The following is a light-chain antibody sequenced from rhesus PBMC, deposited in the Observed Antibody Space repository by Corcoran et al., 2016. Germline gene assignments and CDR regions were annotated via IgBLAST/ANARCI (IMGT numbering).Light chain of an antibody. CDR3: RQYSSSPRT. CDR1: QDITNN. CDR2: KPS. V-gene: IGKV1-25*01. J-gene: IGKJ1*01. Sequence: DIQMTQSPSSLSASIGDRVTITCQASQDITNNLAWYQQKPGNVPNLLIYKPSTLQSGVPSRFSGSGSWTDFTLTSSSLQSEDFATYYCRQYSSSPRTFGQGTKVEMK.